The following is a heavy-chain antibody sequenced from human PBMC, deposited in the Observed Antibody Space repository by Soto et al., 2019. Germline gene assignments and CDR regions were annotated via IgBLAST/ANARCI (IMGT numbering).Heavy chain of an antibody. Sequence: QLQLQESGPGLVKPSETLSLTCTVSGGSISSSSYYWGWIRQPPGKGLEWIGSIYYSGSTYYNPSLKSRVTISVDTSKNQFSLKLSSVTAADTAVYYCASRASARFPQLAVDYWGQGTLVTVSS. D-gene: IGHD1-1*01. J-gene: IGHJ4*02. CDR1: GGSISSSSYY. CDR2: IYYSGST. V-gene: IGHV4-39*01. CDR3: ASRASARFPQLAVDY.